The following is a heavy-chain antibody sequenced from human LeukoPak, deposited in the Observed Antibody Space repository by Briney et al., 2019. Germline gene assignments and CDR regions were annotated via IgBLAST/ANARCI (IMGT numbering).Heavy chain of an antibody. V-gene: IGHV3-48*01. CDR2: ISSSSSTI. Sequence: GGSLRLSCAASGLTFSSYSMNWVRQAPGKGLEWVSYISSSSSTIYYADSVKGRFTISRDNSKNTLYLQMNSLRAEDTAVYYCAKEGQSGIAAAGYFDYWGQGTLVTVSS. CDR3: AKEGQSGIAAAGYFDY. J-gene: IGHJ4*02. CDR1: GLTFSSYS. D-gene: IGHD6-13*01.